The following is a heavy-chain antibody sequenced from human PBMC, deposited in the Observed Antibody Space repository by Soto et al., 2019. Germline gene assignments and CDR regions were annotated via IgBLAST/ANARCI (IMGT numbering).Heavy chain of an antibody. CDR1: GVSMSGFY. Sequence: SETLSLTCSVSGVSMSGFYWSWIRQSPGQGLEWIGYIYYNGRTTYNPSLRSRVSISADMSKNQFFLNLTSVTAADTAVYYCVRDGTKTLRDWFDPWGQGISVTVSS. CDR2: IYYNGRT. CDR3: VRDGTKTLRDWFDP. V-gene: IGHV4-59*12. D-gene: IGHD1-1*01. J-gene: IGHJ5*02.